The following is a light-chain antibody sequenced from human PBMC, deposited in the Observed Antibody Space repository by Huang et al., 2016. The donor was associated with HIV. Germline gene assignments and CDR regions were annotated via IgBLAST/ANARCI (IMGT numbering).Light chain of an antibody. V-gene: IGKV3-15*01. J-gene: IGKJ1*01. CDR2: AAS. Sequence: EVLMTQSPDILSVSPGDGATFSCRASQNVGSNLAWYQQRPGQDPRLLSYAASTRATGVPARFSGGGSGTEFTLTISRLQSEDFATYYCQQYNTWPPWAFGQGTTVEI. CDR3: QQYNTWPPWA. CDR1: QNVGSN.